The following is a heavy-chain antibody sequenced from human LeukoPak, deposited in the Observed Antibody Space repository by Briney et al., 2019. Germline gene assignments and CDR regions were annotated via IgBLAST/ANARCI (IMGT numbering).Heavy chain of an antibody. V-gene: IGHV1-69*04. CDR2: IIPILGIA. J-gene: IGHJ4*02. Sequence: GASVKVTCMASGGTFSSYAISWVRQAPGQGLEWMGRIIPILGIANYAQKFQGRVTITADKSTSTAYMELSSLRSEDTAVYYCARGDPYDILTGYYRAYFDYWGQGTLVTVSS. CDR1: GGTFSSYA. D-gene: IGHD3-9*01. CDR3: ARGDPYDILTGYYRAYFDY.